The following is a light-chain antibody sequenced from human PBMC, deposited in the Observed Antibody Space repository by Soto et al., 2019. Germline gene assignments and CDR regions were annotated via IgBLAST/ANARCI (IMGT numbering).Light chain of an antibody. CDR3: QQYGSSVQ. CDR1: QSVTSKY. J-gene: IGKJ4*02. CDR2: GAS. V-gene: IGKV3-20*01. Sequence: EIVLTQSPDTLSLSPGERATLSCRASQSVTSKYLAWYQQKPGQAPRLLIHGASNKATGIPDRFSGSGSGTDFTLTISRLEPEDFALYYCQQYGSSVQFGGGTKVEIK.